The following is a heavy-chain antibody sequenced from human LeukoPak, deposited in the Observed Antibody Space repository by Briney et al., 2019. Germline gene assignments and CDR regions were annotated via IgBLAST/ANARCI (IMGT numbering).Heavy chain of an antibody. CDR1: GGTFSSYA. D-gene: IGHD1-26*01. V-gene: IGHV1-69*13. CDR3: AREDSGSYKRGFVGVFDY. J-gene: IGHJ4*02. Sequence: SVKVSCKASGGTFSSYAISWVRQAPGQGLEWMGGIIPIFGTANYAQKFQGRVTITADESTSTAYMELSSLRSEDMAVYYCAREDSGSYKRGFVGVFDYWGQGTLVTVSS. CDR2: IIPIFGTA.